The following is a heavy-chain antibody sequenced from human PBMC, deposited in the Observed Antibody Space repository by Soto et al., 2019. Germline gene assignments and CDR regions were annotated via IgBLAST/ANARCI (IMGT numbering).Heavy chain of an antibody. CDR2: INAGNGNT. J-gene: IGHJ4*02. D-gene: IGHD3-9*01. V-gene: IGHV1-3*01. Sequence: ASVKVSCKASGYTFTSYAMHWVRQAPGQRLEWMGWINAGNGNTKYSQKFQGRVTITRDTSASTAYMELSSLRSEDTAVYYCAREGLYYDILTGGIDYWGQGTLVTVSS. CDR1: GYTFTSYA. CDR3: AREGLYYDILTGGIDY.